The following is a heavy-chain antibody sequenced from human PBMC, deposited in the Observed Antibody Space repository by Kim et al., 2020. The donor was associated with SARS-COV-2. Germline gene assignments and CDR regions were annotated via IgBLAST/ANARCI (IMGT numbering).Heavy chain of an antibody. Sequence: ASVKVSCKASGYTFTSYAMHWVRQAPGQRLEWMGWINAGNGNTKYSQKFQGRVTITRDTSASTAYMELSSLRSEDTAVYYCARVADSSGYYWDQYNWFDPGAREPWSPTPQ. V-gene: IGHV1-3*01. D-gene: IGHD3-22*01. CDR3: ARVADSSGYYWDQYNWFDP. J-gene: IGHJ5*02. CDR2: INAGNGNT. CDR1: GYTFTSYA.